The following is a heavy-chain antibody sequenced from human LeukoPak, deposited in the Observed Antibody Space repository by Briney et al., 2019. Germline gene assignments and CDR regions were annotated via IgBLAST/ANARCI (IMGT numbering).Heavy chain of an antibody. CDR3: TTAYYYDSSGYST. V-gene: IGHV3-73*01. CDR2: IRSKANSYAT. J-gene: IGHJ5*02. D-gene: IGHD3-22*01. Sequence: GGSLRLSCAASGFTFSSYAMSWVRQAPGKGLEWVGRIRSKANSYATAYAASVKGRFTISRDDSKNTAYLQMNSLKTEDTAVYYCTTAYYYDSSGYSTWGQGTLVTVSS. CDR1: GFTFSSYA.